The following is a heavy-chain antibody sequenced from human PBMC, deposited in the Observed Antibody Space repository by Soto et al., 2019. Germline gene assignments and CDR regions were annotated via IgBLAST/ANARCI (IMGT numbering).Heavy chain of an antibody. CDR1: GGTFSSYA. Sequence: SVKVSCKASGGTFSSYAISWVRQAPGQGLEWMGGIIPIFGTANYAQKFQGRVTITADESTSTAYMELSSLRSEDTAVYYCARCYGSGSYYDYWGQGTLVTVSS. CDR3: ARCYGSGSYYDY. V-gene: IGHV1-69*13. J-gene: IGHJ4*02. D-gene: IGHD3-10*01. CDR2: IIPIFGTA.